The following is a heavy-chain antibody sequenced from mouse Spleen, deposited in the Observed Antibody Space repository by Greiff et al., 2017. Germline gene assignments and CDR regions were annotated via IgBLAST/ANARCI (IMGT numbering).Heavy chain of an antibody. J-gene: IGHJ4*01. V-gene: IGHV5-4*01. Sequence: EVKLVESGGGLVKPGGSLKLSCAASGFTFSSYAMSWVRQTPEKRLEWVATISDGGSYTYYPDNVKGRFTISRDNAKNNLYLQMSHLKSEDTAMYYCARDTTVSYAMDYWGQGTSVTVSS. CDR2: ISDGGSYT. D-gene: IGHD1-1*01. CDR1: GFTFSSYA. CDR3: ARDTTVSYAMDY.